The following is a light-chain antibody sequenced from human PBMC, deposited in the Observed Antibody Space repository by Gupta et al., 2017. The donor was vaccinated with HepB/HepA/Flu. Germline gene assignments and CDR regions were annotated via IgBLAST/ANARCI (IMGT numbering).Light chain of an antibody. V-gene: IGKV3-15*01. CDR2: GAS. CDR3: QQYNNWPLT. J-gene: IGKJ4*01. Sequence: EIVMTQSPVTLSVSPGERVTLSCRASQRVSSNLAWYQQKPGQAPRLLMYGASTRATGIPARFSGSGSGTDFTLTISSLQSEDFAVYYCQQYNNWPLTFGGGTKVEIK. CDR1: QRVSSN.